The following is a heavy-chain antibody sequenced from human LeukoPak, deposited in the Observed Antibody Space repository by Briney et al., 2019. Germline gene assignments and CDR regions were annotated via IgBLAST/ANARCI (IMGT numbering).Heavy chain of an antibody. J-gene: IGHJ4*02. CDR1: GGTFSSYA. D-gene: IGHD6-13*01. CDR3: ARDLGVVAAAGTCFDY. Sequence: ASVKVSCKASGGTFSSYAISWVRQAPGQGLEWMGRIIPILGIANYAQKFQGRVTITADKSTSTAYMELSSLRSEDTAVYYCARDLGVVAAAGTCFDYWGQGTLVTVSS. CDR2: IIPILGIA. V-gene: IGHV1-69*04.